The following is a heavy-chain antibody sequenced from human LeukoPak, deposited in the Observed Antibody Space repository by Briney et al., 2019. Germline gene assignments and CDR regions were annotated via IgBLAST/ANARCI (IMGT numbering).Heavy chain of an antibody. V-gene: IGHV4-59*01. CDR2: IYYSGST. CDR3: ARGIWSGYYWGEMGLRFDP. Sequence: SETLSLTCTVSGGSLSSYYWTWIRRPPGKGLEWIGYIYYSGSTNYNPSLKSRVTISVDTSKNQFSLKLSSVTAADTAVYYCARGIWSGYYWGEMGLRFDPWGQGTLVTVSS. CDR1: GGSLSSYY. J-gene: IGHJ5*02. D-gene: IGHD3-3*01.